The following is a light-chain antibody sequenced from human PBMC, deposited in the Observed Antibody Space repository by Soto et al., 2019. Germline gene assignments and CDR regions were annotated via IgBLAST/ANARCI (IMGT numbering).Light chain of an antibody. J-gene: IGKJ4*01. Sequence: DIVMTQSPDSLAVHLGERAIINCKASQSVLYSSNNNNYLAWYQQKPGQPPNLLIYWASTRESGVPDRFSGSGSGTDFTLTISSLQAEDVAVYYCQQYYTTLVTFGGGTKVEIK. V-gene: IGKV4-1*01. CDR1: QSVLYSSNNNNY. CDR2: WAS. CDR3: QQYYTTLVT.